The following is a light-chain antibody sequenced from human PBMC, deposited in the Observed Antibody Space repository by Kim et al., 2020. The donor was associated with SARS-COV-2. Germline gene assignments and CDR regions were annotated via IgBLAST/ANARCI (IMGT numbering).Light chain of an antibody. V-gene: IGLV4-69*01. CDR1: RGNSSYA. J-gene: IGLJ2*01. CDR2: LNSDGSH. Sequence: VKLTCTLSRGNSSYAIAWHQQQPEKGPRYLMKLNSDGSHSKGDGIPDRFSGSSSGAERYLTISSLQSEDEADYYCQTWGTGIHVVFGGGTQLTVL. CDR3: QTWGTGIHVV.